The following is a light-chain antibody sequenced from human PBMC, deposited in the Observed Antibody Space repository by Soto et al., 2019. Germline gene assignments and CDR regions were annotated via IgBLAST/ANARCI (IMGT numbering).Light chain of an antibody. CDR3: QQYNSYWT. J-gene: IGKJ1*01. CDR1: QSISSW. Sequence: DIQMTQSPSTLSASVGDTVTITCRASQSISSWLAWYQQKPGKAPKLLIYDASSLESGVPSRFSGSGYGTEFTLTISSLQPDDFATYYCQQYNSYWTFGQGTKVDIK. CDR2: DAS. V-gene: IGKV1-5*01.